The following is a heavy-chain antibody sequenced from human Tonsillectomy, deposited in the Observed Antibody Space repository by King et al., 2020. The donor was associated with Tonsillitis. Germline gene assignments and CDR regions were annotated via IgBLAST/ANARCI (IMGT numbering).Heavy chain of an antibody. D-gene: IGHD6-19*01. Sequence: VQLVESGGGVVQPGRSLRLSCAASGFTFSSYGMHWVRQAPGKGLEWVAGISDDGSNKYYADSVKGRFTISRDNSKNTLYLQMNSLRAEDTAVYYCAKAPIALAGRKEVDCWGEGTLVTVSS. CDR2: ISDDGSNK. CDR1: GFTFSSYG. V-gene: IGHV3-30*18. J-gene: IGHJ4*02. CDR3: AKAPIALAGRKEVDC.